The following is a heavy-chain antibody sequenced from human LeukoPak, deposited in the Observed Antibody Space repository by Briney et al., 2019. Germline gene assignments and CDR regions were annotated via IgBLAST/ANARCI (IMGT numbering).Heavy chain of an antibody. CDR2: IWSDGSDR. V-gene: IGHV3-33*01. CDR3: ARDGGCSGGNCYQHFDS. D-gene: IGHD2-15*01. CDR1: GFTFSKYG. Sequence: PGGSLRLSCAASGFTFSKYGMQWVRQAPGKGLEWVAVIWSDGSDRHYADSVKGRFTISRDNSKNTVSLEMNSLRVEDTAIYYCARDGGCSGGNCYQHFDSWGQGTLVTVSS. J-gene: IGHJ4*02.